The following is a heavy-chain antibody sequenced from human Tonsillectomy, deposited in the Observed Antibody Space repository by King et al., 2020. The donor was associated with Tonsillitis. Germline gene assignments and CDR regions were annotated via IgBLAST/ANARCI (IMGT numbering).Heavy chain of an antibody. CDR2: IYYSGGT. CDR1: GASVSSYY. V-gene: IGHV4-59*02. D-gene: IGHD3-10*01. Sequence: HVQLQESGPGLVRPSETLSLTCTVSGASVSSYYWSWIRQPPGKGREWIVNIYYSGGTTHNPSLRRRVTIPVVTSKNQFSPRLTSVPTADTAVYYCARDLYGSGAIGWFDPWGEGTLVSVSS. CDR3: ARDLYGSGAIGWFDP. J-gene: IGHJ5*02.